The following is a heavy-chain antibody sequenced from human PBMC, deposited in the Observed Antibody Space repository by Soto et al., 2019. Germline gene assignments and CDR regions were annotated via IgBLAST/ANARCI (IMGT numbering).Heavy chain of an antibody. V-gene: IGHV3-21*01. CDR1: GLTFSSYS. D-gene: IGHD3-22*01. CDR3: ARDGYYYDSSGYRGGYFDY. CDR2: ISSSSSYI. Sequence: EVQLVESGGGLVKPGGSLRLSCAASGLTFSSYSMNWVRQAPGKGLEWVSSISSSSSYIYYADSVKGRFTISRDNAKNSLYLQMNSLRAEDTAVYYCARDGYYYDSSGYRGGYFDYWGQGTLVTVSS. J-gene: IGHJ4*02.